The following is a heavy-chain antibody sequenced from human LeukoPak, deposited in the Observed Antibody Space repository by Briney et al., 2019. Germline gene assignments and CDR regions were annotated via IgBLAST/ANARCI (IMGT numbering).Heavy chain of an antibody. J-gene: IGHJ4*02. CDR1: GFTFNSYS. CDR3: AKSRGYSNTSPFDY. Sequence: TGGSLRLSCAASGFTFNSYSLSWVRQAPGKGLEWVSGISGSGGNTYYADSVKGRFTISGDNSRNTLYRQMNSLTAEDTAVYECAKSRGYSNTSPFDYRGQGSLVAVSS. D-gene: IGHD6-13*01. CDR2: ISGSGGNT. V-gene: IGHV3-23*01.